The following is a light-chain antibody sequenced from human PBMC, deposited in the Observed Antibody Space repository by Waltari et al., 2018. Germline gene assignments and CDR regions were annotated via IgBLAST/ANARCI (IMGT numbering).Light chain of an antibody. J-gene: IGLJ3*02. V-gene: IGLV2-14*01. CDR2: DVT. Sequence: QSALTQPASVPGSPGQSITISCPGRSSDVGRYTYVSWYQQFPDRAPKLMIYDVTNRPSGVSNRFSGSKSANTASLTISGLQPEDEADYYCASYIPGSTLVFGGGTKLTVL. CDR3: ASYIPGSTLV. CDR1: SSDVGRYTY.